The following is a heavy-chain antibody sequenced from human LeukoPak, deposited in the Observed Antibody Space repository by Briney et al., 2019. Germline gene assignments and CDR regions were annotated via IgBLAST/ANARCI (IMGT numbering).Heavy chain of an antibody. CDR2: ISSSSSTI. D-gene: IGHD2-2*01. Sequence: PGGSLRLSCAASGFTFSSYSMNWVRQAPGKGLEWVSYISSSSSTIYYADSVKGRFTISRDNAKNSLYLQMNSLRAEDTAVYYCARFYCSSTSCYPRFDYWGQGTLVTVSS. V-gene: IGHV3-48*04. CDR3: ARFYCSSTSCYPRFDY. CDR1: GFTFSSYS. J-gene: IGHJ4*02.